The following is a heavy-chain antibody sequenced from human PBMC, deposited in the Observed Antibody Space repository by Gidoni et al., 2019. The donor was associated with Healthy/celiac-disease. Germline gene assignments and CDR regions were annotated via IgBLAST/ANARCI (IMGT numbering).Heavy chain of an antibody. CDR1: GCTFSSYG. J-gene: IGHJ4*02. CDR3: AKFSDSSSSFGY. V-gene: IGHV3-30*18. Sequence: QVQLVESGGGVVQPGRSLRLSCAASGCTFSSYGMHWVRQAPGKGLQWVAVISYDGSNKYYADSVKGRFTISRDNSKNTLYLQMNSLRAEDTAVYYCAKFSDSSSSFGYWGQGTLVTVSS. D-gene: IGHD6-6*01. CDR2: ISYDGSNK.